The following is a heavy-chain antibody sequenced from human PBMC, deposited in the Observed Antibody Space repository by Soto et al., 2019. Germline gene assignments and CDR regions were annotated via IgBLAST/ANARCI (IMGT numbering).Heavy chain of an antibody. J-gene: IGHJ4*02. Sequence: KQSQTLSLTCAISGDSVSSNSAAWNWIRQSTSRGLEWLGRTYYRSKWYNDYAVSVKSRITINPDTSKNQFSLQLNSVTPEDTAVYYCARGPYDFWSGYRDSFDYWGQGTLVTVSS. CDR2: TYYRSKWYN. V-gene: IGHV6-1*01. CDR1: GDSVSSNSAA. D-gene: IGHD3-3*01. CDR3: ARGPYDFWSGYRDSFDY.